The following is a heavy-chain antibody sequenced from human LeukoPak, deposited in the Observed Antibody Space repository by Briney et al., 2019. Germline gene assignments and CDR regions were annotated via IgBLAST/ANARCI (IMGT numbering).Heavy chain of an antibody. D-gene: IGHD1-26*01. V-gene: IGHV1-46*01. CDR3: ARGLLRGGGFDP. CDR2: INPSGGST. J-gene: IGHJ5*02. Sequence: GASVKVSCKASGYTFTSYYMHWVRQAPGQGLEWMGIINPSGGSTSYAQKLQGRVTMTRDMSTSTVYMELSSLRSEDTAVYYCARGLLRGGGFDPWGQGTLVTVSS. CDR1: GYTFTSYY.